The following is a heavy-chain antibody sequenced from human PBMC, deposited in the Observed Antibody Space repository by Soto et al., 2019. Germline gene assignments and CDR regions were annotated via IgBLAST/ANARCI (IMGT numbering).Heavy chain of an antibody. D-gene: IGHD2-21*02. CDR2: IKNKADGGTT. V-gene: IGHV3-15*01. Sequence: GGSLRLSCAASGLTFKNAWMTWVRRAPGKGLEWIGRIKNKADGGTTDYAAPVKGRFIISRDDSKNMLYLQMHRLKTEDTAVYYCATVGYCGGDWCYASYYGMDVWGQGTTVTVSS. CDR1: GLTFKNAW. J-gene: IGHJ6*02. CDR3: ATVGYCGGDWCYASYYGMDV.